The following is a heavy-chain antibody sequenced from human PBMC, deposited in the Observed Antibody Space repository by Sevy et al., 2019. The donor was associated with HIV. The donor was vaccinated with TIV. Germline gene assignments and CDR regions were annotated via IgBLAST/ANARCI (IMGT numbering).Heavy chain of an antibody. Sequence: GGSVRLSCTASGFTFSNAWMTWVRQAPGKGLEWVGRIESKTDGGTTDYPAPVKGRFTISRDDSKNTLYLQMNSLKTEDTAVYFCTTEYPSGPLDYWGQGTLVTVSS. CDR1: GFTFSNAW. J-gene: IGHJ4*02. CDR3: TTEYPSGPLDY. CDR2: IESKTDGGTT. V-gene: IGHV3-15*04.